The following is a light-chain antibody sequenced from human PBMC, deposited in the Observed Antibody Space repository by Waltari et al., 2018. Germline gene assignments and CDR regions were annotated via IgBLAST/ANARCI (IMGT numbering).Light chain of an antibody. J-gene: IGLJ3*02. CDR3: CSSSGGGTWV. V-gene: IGLV2-23*01. CDR2: QGS. Sequence: QSALTQPASMSGSPGPSITLPFISTTTYFVSCYQHLPGKAPRLLIYQGSKRPSGLSGRFAGSQSGNTASLTISGLEFDDQATYYCCSSSGGGTWVFGGGTELAVL. CDR1: TTYF.